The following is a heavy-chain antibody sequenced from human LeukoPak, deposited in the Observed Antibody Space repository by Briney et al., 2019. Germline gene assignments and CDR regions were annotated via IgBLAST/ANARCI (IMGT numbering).Heavy chain of an antibody. CDR2: IIPIFGTA. J-gene: IGHJ4*02. D-gene: IGHD5-18*01. Sequence: ASVKVSCKASGGTFSSYAISWVRQAPGQGLEWMGGIIPIFGTANYAQKVQGRVTITTDESTSTAYMELSSLRSEDTAVYYCARGGEDSANFDYWGQGTLVTVSS. CDR1: GGTFSSYA. CDR3: ARGGEDSANFDY. V-gene: IGHV1-69*05.